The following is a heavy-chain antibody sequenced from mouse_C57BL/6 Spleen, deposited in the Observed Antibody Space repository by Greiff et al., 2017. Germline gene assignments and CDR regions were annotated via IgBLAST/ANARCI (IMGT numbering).Heavy chain of an antibody. CDR3: TVYGNYGRGAMDY. CDR1: GYTFTDYE. CDR2: IDPETGGT. J-gene: IGHJ4*01. Sequence: QVHVKQSGAELVRPGASVTLSCKASGYTFTDYEMHWVKQTPVHGLEWIGAIDPETGGTAYNQKFKGKAILTADKSSSTAYMELRCLTSEDSAVYYCTVYGNYGRGAMDYWGQGTSVTVSS. D-gene: IGHD2-1*01. V-gene: IGHV1-15*01.